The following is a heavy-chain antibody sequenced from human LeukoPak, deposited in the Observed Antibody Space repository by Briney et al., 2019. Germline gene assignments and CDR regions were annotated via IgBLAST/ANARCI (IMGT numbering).Heavy chain of an antibody. D-gene: IGHD2-2*01. V-gene: IGHV1-46*01. J-gene: IGHJ4*02. CDR2: MNPSGGST. CDR1: GYTSTSYY. CDR3: ARDLYCSSTSCLYYFDY. Sequence: VASVKVSCXASGYTSTSYYMHWVRQAPGQGLVWMGIMNPSGGSTSYAQKFQGRVTMTRDTSTSTVYMELSSLRSEDTAVYYCARDLYCSSTSCLYYFDYWGQGTLVTVSS.